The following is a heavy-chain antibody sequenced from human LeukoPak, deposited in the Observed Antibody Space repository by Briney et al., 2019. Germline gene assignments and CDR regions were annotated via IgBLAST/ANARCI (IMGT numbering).Heavy chain of an antibody. J-gene: IGHJ4*02. V-gene: IGHV4-34*01. CDR1: GGSFSGYY. D-gene: IGHD1-1*01. Sequence: SETLSLTCAVYGGSFSGYYWSWIRQPPGKGLEWIGEINHSGSTNYNPSLKSRVTISVDTSKNQFSLELSSVTAEDTAVYYCSRGGVQGCFDYWGQGTLVTVSS. CDR2: INHSGST. CDR3: SRGGVQGCFDY.